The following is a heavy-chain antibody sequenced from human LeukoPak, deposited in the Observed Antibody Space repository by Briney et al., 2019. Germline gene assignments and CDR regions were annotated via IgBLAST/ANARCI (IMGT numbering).Heavy chain of an antibody. Sequence: GGSLRLSCAASGFTFSSNWMSWVRQAPGKGLEWVANIKQDGSEKYYVDSVKGRFTISRDNAKNSLYLQMNSLRAEDTAVYYCARDRHWGQGTLVTVSS. V-gene: IGHV3-7*03. J-gene: IGHJ4*02. CDR3: ARDRH. CDR2: IKQDGSEK. CDR1: GFTFSSNW.